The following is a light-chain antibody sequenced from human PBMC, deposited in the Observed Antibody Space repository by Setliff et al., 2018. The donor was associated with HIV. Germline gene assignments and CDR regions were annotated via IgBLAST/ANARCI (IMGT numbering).Light chain of an antibody. V-gene: IGLV1-36*01. CDR2: RNI. CDR1: SSNIGNNA. J-gene: IGLJ2*01. Sequence: QSVLTQPPSVSEAPRQRVTISCSGSSSNIGNNAVNWYQQLPGKAPRLLIYRNIQRPSGVPARFSGSKSGTSASLAISGLRSEDEAHYYCAAWDDSLNSRRLFGGGTKGTVL. CDR3: AAWDDSLNSRRL.